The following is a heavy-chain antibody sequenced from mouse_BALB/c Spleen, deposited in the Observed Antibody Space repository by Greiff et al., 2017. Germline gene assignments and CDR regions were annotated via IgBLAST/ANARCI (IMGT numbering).Heavy chain of an antibody. Sequence: VNVVESGPELVKPGASVKMSCKASGYTFTDYVISWVKQRTGQGLEWIGEIYPGSGSTYYNEKFKGKATLTADKSSNTAYMQLSSLTSEDSAVYFCARSGAEDYAMDYWGQGTSVTVSS. CDR2: IYPGSGST. J-gene: IGHJ4*01. D-gene: IGHD3-2*02. CDR3: ARSGAEDYAMDY. CDR1: GYTFTDYV. V-gene: IGHV1-77*01.